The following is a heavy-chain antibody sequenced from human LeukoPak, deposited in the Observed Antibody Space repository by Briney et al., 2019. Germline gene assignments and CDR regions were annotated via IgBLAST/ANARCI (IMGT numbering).Heavy chain of an antibody. CDR3: ARGSGWDFDY. D-gene: IGHD6-19*01. Sequence: PGESLKSSCKASGYRFTSYWIGWVRQMPGKGLDWMGIIYPGDSDTRYSPSFHGQVTISADKSISTAYLQWSSLKASDTAMYYCARGSGWDFDYWGQGTLVTVSS. V-gene: IGHV5-51*01. J-gene: IGHJ4*02. CDR1: GYRFTSYW. CDR2: IYPGDSDT.